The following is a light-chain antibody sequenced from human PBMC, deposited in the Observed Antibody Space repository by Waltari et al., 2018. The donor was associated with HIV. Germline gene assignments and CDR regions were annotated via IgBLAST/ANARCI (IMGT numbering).Light chain of an antibody. CDR2: AVS. J-gene: IGLJ1*01. Sequence: QSALTQPASVSGSPGQSITISCTGTSSDVGGYNYVSWYQQHPGKAPKLMIYAVSNRPSGVFNRFSGSNSGNSASLTISGLQAEDDADYYCSSYTSSSTPYVFGTGSKVTVL. CDR3: SSYTSSSTPYV. CDR1: SSDVGGYNY. V-gene: IGLV2-14*03.